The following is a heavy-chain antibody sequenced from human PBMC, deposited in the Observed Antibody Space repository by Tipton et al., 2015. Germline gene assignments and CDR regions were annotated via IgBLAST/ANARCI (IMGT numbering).Heavy chain of an antibody. CDR1: GGSISRSDYY. V-gene: IGHV4-39*01. D-gene: IGHD3/OR15-3a*01. Sequence: TLSLTCNVFGGSISRSDYYWGWIRQPPGKGLEWIGNMFYSGSAYYNPALNSRVTISVDTSENQFSLRLNSVTAADTAVYYCARGDWIIWGQGTLVTVSS. CDR2: MFYSGSA. J-gene: IGHJ4*02. CDR3: ARGDWII.